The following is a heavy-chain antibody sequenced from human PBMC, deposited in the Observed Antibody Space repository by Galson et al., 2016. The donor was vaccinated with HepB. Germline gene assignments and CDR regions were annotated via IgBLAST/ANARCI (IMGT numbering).Heavy chain of an antibody. CDR1: GFTFDNYT. V-gene: IGHV3-21*01. D-gene: IGHD3-16*02. Sequence: SLRLSCAASGFTFDNYTMNWLRQAPGKGLEWVSSVSHSSTYVYYADSVEGRFTISRDNAKNSLYLEMNSLRVEDTAVFYCARSFCWYFDVWGRGTLVTVSS. CDR3: ARSFCWYFDV. J-gene: IGHJ2*01. CDR2: VSHSSTYV.